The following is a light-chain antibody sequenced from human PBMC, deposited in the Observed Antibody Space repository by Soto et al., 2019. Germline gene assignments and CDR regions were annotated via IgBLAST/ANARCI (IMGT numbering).Light chain of an antibody. V-gene: IGLV2-14*01. CDR1: SSDVGGYNY. CDR3: SSYTSSSIGV. Sequence: QSVLTQPASVSGSPGQSITISCTGTSSDVGGYNYVSWYQQHPGKAPKLMIYEVSNRPSGVSNRFSGPKSGNTASLTISGLQAEDEADYYCSSYTSSSIGVFGTGTKVT. J-gene: IGLJ1*01. CDR2: EVS.